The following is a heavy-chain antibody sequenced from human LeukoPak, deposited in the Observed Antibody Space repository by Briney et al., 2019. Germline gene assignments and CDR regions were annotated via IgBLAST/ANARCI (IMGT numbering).Heavy chain of an antibody. CDR3: AREMTTVTTGGSPEGMDV. CDR1: GFTFSDYY. J-gene: IGHJ6*02. CDR2: ISSSSSTI. D-gene: IGHD4-17*01. Sequence: PGGSLRLSYAASGFTFSDYYMSWIRQAPGKGLEWDSFISSSSSTIYYADSVKGRFTISRDNAKNSLYLQMNSLRAEDTAVYYCAREMTTVTTGGSPEGMDVWGQGTTVTVSS. V-gene: IGHV3-11*04.